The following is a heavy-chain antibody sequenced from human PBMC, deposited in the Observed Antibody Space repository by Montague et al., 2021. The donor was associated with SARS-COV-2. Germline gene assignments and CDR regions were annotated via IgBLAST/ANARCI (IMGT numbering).Heavy chain of an antibody. CDR2: INHCGST. CDR3: AGGRQHINMVVVVVTGGEYYFDF. D-gene: IGHD3-22*01. Sequence: SETLSLTCAVYDGSFSDYSWSWIRQPPGKGLEWIGEINHCGSTNYNPSLKSRVTISVDTSKNQFSLKMTSVTAADTAVYYCAGGRQHINMVVVVVTGGEYYFDFWGQGTLVTVSS. CDR1: DGSFSDYS. J-gene: IGHJ4*02. V-gene: IGHV4-34*01.